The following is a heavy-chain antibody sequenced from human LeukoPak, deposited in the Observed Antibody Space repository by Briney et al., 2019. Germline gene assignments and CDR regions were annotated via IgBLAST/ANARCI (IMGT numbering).Heavy chain of an antibody. J-gene: IGHJ4*02. CDR1: GGSISSGDYY. V-gene: IGHV4-30-4*08. CDR3: ARIGELPFDY. D-gene: IGHD1-26*01. Sequence: SETLSLTCTVSGGSISSGDYYWSWIRQPPGKGLEWIGYIYYGGSTYYNPSLKSRITISVDTSKNQFSLKLSSVTAADTAVYYCARIGELPFDYWGQGTLVTVSS. CDR2: IYYGGST.